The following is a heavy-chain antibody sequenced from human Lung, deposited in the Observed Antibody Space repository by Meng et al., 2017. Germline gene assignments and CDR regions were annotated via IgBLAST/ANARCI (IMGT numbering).Heavy chain of an antibody. Sequence: QVQLQESGPGRVKPSQTMSLTCTVSGGSISSGGYYWSWIRQYPGKGLEWIGYIYYSGSTYYNPSLRTRVTISLDTSKNQFSLKLSSVTAADTAVYYCVGTIGYYYAMAYWGQGTLVTVSS. CDR1: GGSISSGGYY. CDR3: VGTIGYYYAMAY. D-gene: IGHD3-22*01. J-gene: IGHJ4*02. V-gene: IGHV4-31*03. CDR2: IYYSGST.